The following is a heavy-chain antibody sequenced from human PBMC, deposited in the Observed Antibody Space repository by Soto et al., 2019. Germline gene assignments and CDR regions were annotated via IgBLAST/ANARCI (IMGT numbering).Heavy chain of an antibody. D-gene: IGHD3-10*01. Sequence: GGSLRLSCSTSGFTFSTYAMNWVRQAPGKGLEWVSALSGSGGTTYYADSVRGRFTISRDNSKNTLFLQMSSLGAEDTALYYCAKQRAGYGSGSDTFYFDFWGQGNLVTVSS. CDR2: LSGSGGTT. V-gene: IGHV3-23*01. J-gene: IGHJ4*02. CDR3: AKQRAGYGSGSDTFYFDF. CDR1: GFTFSTYA.